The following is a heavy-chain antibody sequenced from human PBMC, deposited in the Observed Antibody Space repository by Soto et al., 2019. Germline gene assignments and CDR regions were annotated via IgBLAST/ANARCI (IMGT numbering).Heavy chain of an antibody. J-gene: IGHJ4*02. CDR2: INHSGST. Sequence: PSETLSLTCAVYGGSFSGYYWSWIRQPPGKGLEWIGEINHSGSTNYNPSLKSRVTISVDTSKNQFSLKLSSVTAADTAVYYCAREFGINDFWGQGTLVTVSS. CDR1: GGSFSGYY. CDR3: AREFGINDF. D-gene: IGHD3-16*01. V-gene: IGHV4-34*01.